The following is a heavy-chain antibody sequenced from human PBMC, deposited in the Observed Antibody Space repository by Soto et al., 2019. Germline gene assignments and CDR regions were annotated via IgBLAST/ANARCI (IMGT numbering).Heavy chain of an antibody. CDR2: MNLDTCGT. CDR1: GYRFTAYY. V-gene: IGHV1-2*06. J-gene: IGHJ4*02. D-gene: IGHD5-18*01. Sequence: QVQLVQSGAEVKKPGASVRVSCEASGYRFTAYYIHCVRQAPGQGLEWMGRMNLDTCGTTYAQKFQGRVTMTRDTSINTAYMEVSSLKSDDTAIYYCARDGNFAFRGYSFSFDFWGQGTLVTVSS. CDR3: ARDGNFAFRGYSFSFDF.